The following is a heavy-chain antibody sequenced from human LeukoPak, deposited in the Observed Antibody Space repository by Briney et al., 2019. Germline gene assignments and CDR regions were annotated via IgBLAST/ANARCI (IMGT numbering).Heavy chain of an antibody. CDR1: GGSFSGYY. CDR3: TRGPAVASRVLSY. V-gene: IGHV4-34*01. J-gene: IGHJ4*02. CDR2: INHSGTT. Sequence: SETLSLTCAVYGGSFSGYYWSWIRQPPGRGLEWIGEINHSGTTNYSPSLKSRVTISEDTSKNQFSLKLSSVTAADTAVYYCTRGPAVASRVLSYWGQGTLVTVSS. D-gene: IGHD6-19*01.